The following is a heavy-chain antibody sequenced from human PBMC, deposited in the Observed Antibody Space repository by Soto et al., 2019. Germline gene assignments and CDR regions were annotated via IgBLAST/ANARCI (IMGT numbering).Heavy chain of an antibody. J-gene: IGHJ4*02. Sequence: SVKVSCKASGGTFSSYAISWVRQAPGQGLEWMGGIIPIFGTANYAQKFQGRVTITADESTSTAYMELSSLRSEDTAVYYCARDMATVSKYYFDYWGQGTLVTVSS. CDR2: IIPIFGTA. V-gene: IGHV1-69*13. CDR3: ARDMATVSKYYFDY. D-gene: IGHD4-4*01. CDR1: GGTFSSYA.